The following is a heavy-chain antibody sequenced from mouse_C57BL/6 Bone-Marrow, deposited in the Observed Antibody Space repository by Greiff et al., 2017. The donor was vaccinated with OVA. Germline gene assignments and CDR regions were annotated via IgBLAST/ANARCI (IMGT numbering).Heavy chain of an antibody. CDR3: ARDYYGNYWYFDV. V-gene: IGHV7-1*01. J-gene: IGHJ1*03. CDR2: SRNKANDYTT. CDR1: GFTFSDFY. D-gene: IGHD2-1*01. Sequence: EVKVVDSGGGLVQSGRSLRLSCATSGFTFSDFYMEWVRQAPGKGLEWIAASRNKANDYTTEYSASVKGRFIVSRDTSQSILYLQMNALRAEDTAIYYCARDYYGNYWYFDVWGTGTTVTVSS.